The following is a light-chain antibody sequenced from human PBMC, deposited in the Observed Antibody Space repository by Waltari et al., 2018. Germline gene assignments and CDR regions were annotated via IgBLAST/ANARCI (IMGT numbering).Light chain of an antibody. CDR1: NSNLGAGYD. CDR3: QSYDTSLSGSRV. V-gene: IGLV1-40*01. Sequence: QSVLTQPPSVSGAPGQRVTISCTGSNSNLGAGYDVQWYQQLPGSAPKLPIYANTNRPSGVPDRFSGSKSGTSASLAITGLQAEDEADYYCQSYDTSLSGSRVFGGGTKLTVL. J-gene: IGLJ2*01. CDR2: ANT.